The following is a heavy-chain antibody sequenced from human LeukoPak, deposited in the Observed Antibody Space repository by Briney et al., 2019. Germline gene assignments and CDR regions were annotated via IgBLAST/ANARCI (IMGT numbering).Heavy chain of an antibody. Sequence: SQTLSLTCTVSGGSISSGGYYWSWIRQPPGKGLEWIGYIYHSGSTYYNPSLKSRVTISVDRSKNQFSLKLSSVTAADTAVYYCATRRYSSSSEPDYWGQGTLVTVSS. CDR2: IYHSGST. V-gene: IGHV4-30-2*01. D-gene: IGHD6-6*01. CDR3: ATRRYSSSSEPDY. CDR1: GGSISSGGYY. J-gene: IGHJ4*02.